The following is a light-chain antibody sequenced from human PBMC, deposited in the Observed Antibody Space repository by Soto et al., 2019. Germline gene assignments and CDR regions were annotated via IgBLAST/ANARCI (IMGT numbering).Light chain of an antibody. V-gene: IGKV1-6*01. Sequence: AIQMTQSPSSLSTSVGDRVTISCRASQGIRNDLGLYQQKPGQAPNLLIYAASILKSGVPSRFSGSGSGTDYTLTISSLQPEDFATYFYLQDYDYPLTFGGGTKVQI. CDR3: LQDYDYPLT. CDR1: QGIRND. J-gene: IGKJ4*01. CDR2: AAS.